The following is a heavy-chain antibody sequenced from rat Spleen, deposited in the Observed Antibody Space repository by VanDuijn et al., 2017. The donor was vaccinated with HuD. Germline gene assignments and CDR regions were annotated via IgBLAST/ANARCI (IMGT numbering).Heavy chain of an antibody. J-gene: IGHJ2*01. V-gene: IGHV5-7*01. D-gene: IGHD1-1*01. Sequence: EVQVVESGGGLVQPGRSMKLSCAASGFTFSDYYMAWVRQAPKKGLEWVATINYDGSITYHRDSVKGRFTISRDNAKNTLYLQMDSLRSEDTATYYCARVITTVVTDYFDCWGQGVIVTVSS. CDR1: GFTFSDYY. CDR2: INYDGSIT. CDR3: ARVITTVVTDYFDC.